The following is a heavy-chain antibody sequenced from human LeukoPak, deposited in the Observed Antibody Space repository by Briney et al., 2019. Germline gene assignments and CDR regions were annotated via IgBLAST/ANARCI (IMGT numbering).Heavy chain of an antibody. J-gene: IGHJ4*02. CDR1: GFTFSSYA. CDR2: ISGSGGST. D-gene: IGHD5-12*01. Sequence: PGGSLRLSCAASGFTFSSYAMSWARQAPGKGLEWVSAISGSGGSTYYADSVKGRFTISRDNSKNTLYLQMNSLRAEDTAVYYCTSLVALQNKFDYWGQGTLVTVSS. V-gene: IGHV3-23*01. CDR3: TSLVALQNKFDY.